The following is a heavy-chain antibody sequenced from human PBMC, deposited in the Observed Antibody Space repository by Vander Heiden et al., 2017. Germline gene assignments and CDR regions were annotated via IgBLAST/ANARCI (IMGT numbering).Heavy chain of an antibody. CDR2: ISWDGGST. V-gene: IGHV3-43*01. D-gene: IGHD5-18*01. J-gene: IGHJ4*02. CDR1: GFTFDDYT. Sequence: EVQLVESGGVVVQPGGSLRLSCAASGFTFDDYTMHWVRQAPGKGLEWVSLISWDGGSTYYADSVKGRFTISRDNSKNSLYLQMNSLRTEDTALYYCAKDRGYSYGDLQGPFDYWGQGTLVTVSS. CDR3: AKDRGYSYGDLQGPFDY.